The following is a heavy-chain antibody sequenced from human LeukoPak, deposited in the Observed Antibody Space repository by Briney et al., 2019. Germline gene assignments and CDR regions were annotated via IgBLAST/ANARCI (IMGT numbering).Heavy chain of an antibody. J-gene: IGHJ4*02. V-gene: IGHV3-21*01. Sequence: GGSLRLSCAASGFTFSSYSMNWVRQAPGKGLEWVSSISSSSSYIYYADSVKGRFTISRDNAKNSLYLQVNSLRAEDTAVYYCAREETYYYGSGSYYAFDYWGQGTLVTVSS. CDR1: GFTFSSYS. CDR3: AREETYYYGSGSYYAFDY. D-gene: IGHD3-10*01. CDR2: ISSSSSYI.